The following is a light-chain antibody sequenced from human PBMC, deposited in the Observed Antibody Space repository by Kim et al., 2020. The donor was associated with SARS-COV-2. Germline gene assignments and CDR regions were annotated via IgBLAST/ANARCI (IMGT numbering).Light chain of an antibody. V-gene: IGLV2-23*02. CDR3: CSYAGSGTWV. J-gene: IGLJ3*02. CDR1: SSNVGSYNL. CDR2: EVN. Sequence: QSILTQPASLSGSPGQSITISCTGTSSNVGSYNLVSWYQQHPGKAPKLMIYEVNKRPSGISNRFSGSKSGNTASLTISGLQAEDEADYYCCSYAGSGTWVFGGGTQRTVL.